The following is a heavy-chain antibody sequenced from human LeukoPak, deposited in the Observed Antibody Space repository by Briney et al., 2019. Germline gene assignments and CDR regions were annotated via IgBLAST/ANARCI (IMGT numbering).Heavy chain of an antibody. J-gene: IGHJ5*02. CDR1: GYTFTSYA. D-gene: IGHD1-20*01. CDR3: AREYKGITGTRGSWFDP. CDR2: SNTHTGNT. Sequence: GAPVKVSSKASGYTFTSYAMNWVRQAPGHGLEWMGWSNTHTGNTTYAQGCTGRLVFSLDTPVSRAYLQISSLKGEDTAVYYCAREYKGITGTRGSWFDPWGQGTLVTVSS. V-gene: IGHV7-4-1*02.